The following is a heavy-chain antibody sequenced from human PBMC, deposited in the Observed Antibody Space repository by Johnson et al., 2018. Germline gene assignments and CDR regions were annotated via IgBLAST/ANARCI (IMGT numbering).Heavy chain of an antibody. CDR3: ARGLPAAGTGWVMAV. CDR1: GFTFDDYG. CDR2: INRNGGST. V-gene: IGHV3-20*01. D-gene: IGHD6-13*01. Sequence: VQLVESGGGVVQPGRSLRLSCAASGFTFDDYGMSWVRQAPGKGLEWVYGINRNGGSTGYADHVKGRFTIARDNAKNALYLQMNSLGAEETALEHCARGLPAAGTGWVMAVWGQGTTVTVAS. J-gene: IGHJ6*02.